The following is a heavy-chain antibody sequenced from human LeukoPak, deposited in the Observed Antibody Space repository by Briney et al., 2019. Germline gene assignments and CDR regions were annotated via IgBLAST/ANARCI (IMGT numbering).Heavy chain of an antibody. CDR2: IYSTGSA. Sequence: SETLSLTCTVSGGSMSNYYWSWLRQPPGKGLEWIGHIYSTGSATYSPSLKRRVFMSADTSKNQFSLKVTSVTAADTAVYYCARHRPEGSYPLDYWGQGALVTVSS. J-gene: IGHJ4*02. V-gene: IGHV4-59*08. CDR3: ARHRPEGSYPLDY. CDR1: GGSMSNYY.